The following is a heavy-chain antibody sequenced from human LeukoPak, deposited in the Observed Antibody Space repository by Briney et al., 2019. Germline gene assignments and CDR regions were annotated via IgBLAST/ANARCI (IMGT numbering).Heavy chain of an antibody. V-gene: IGHV3-33*08. J-gene: IGHJ4*02. D-gene: IGHD3-16*02. CDR2: MSYDGSNK. Sequence: PGGSLRLSCAASGFTFSSYTMNWVRQAPGKGLEWVAVMSYDGSNKDCADSVKGRFTISRDNSKNTLYLQMNSLRVEDTAVYYCARDIESGYFDYWGQGTLVTVSS. CDR3: ARDIESGYFDY. CDR1: GFTFSSYT.